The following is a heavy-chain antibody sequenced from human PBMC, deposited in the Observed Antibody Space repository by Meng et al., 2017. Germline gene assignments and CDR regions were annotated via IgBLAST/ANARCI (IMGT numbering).Heavy chain of an antibody. D-gene: IGHD6-13*01. CDR2: IWYDGSNK. CDR3: ARDRRIAAAGHWYFDL. V-gene: IGHV3-33*01. CDR1: GFTFSSYG. J-gene: IGHJ2*01. Sequence: VLDSGGGVVQPGGSLRFSCAASGFTFSSYGMHWVRQAPGKGLEWVAVIWYDGSNKYYADSVKGRFTISRDNSKNTLYLQMNSLRAEDTAVYYCARDRRIAAAGHWYFDLWGRGTLVTVSS.